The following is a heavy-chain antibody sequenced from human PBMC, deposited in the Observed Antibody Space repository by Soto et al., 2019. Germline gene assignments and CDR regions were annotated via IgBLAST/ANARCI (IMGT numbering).Heavy chain of an antibody. V-gene: IGHV4-39*01. Sequence: SETLSLTCTVSGASISSSRSYWGWVRQPPGKGLEWIVSFYYTGDTYSTYYNPSLKSRVTISVDTSKSQFSLNLRSVTAADTAVYYCASPRQGNYDFLSGYYALDYWGQGTLVTVSS. CDR3: ASPRQGNYDFLSGYYALDY. CDR1: GASISSSRSY. D-gene: IGHD3-3*01. J-gene: IGHJ4*02. CDR2: FYYTGDTYST.